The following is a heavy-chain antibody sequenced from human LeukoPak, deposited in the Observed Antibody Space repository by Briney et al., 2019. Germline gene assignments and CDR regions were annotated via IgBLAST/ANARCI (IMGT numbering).Heavy chain of an antibody. CDR3: ARHASSWYLGPFDY. CDR2: IYYSGST. V-gene: IGHV4-39*01. CDR1: GGSISSSSYY. Sequence: SETLSLTCTVSGGSISSSSYYWGWIRQPPGKGLEWIGSIYYSGSTYYNPSLKSRVTISVDTSKNQFPLKLSSVTAADTAVYYCARHASSWYLGPFDYWGQGTLVTVSS. J-gene: IGHJ4*02. D-gene: IGHD6-13*01.